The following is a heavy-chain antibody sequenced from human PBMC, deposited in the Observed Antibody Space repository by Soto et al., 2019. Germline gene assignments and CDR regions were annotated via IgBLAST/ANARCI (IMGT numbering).Heavy chain of an antibody. Sequence: PGGSLRLSCAASGFSFSNAWINWVRQVPGKGLEWVGRIKSKTDGGTTDFAAPVKGRFAISRDNAKNSLYLQMNSLRAEDTAVYYCARADTAMVTTLFDYWGQGTLVTVSS. CDR1: GFSFSNAW. CDR2: IKSKTDGGTT. J-gene: IGHJ4*02. CDR3: ARADTAMVTTLFDY. V-gene: IGHV3-15*07. D-gene: IGHD5-18*01.